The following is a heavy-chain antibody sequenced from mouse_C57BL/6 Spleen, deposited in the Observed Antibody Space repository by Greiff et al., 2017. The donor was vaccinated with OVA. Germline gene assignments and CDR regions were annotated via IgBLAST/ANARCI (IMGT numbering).Heavy chain of an antibody. CDR2: ISSGSSTI. V-gene: IGHV5-17*01. CDR3: AKPSIYDGYFYYAMDY. CDR1: GFTFSDYG. D-gene: IGHD2-3*01. Sequence: DVKLVESGGGLVKPGGSLKLSCAASGFTFSDYGMHWVRQAPEKGLEWVAYISSGSSTIYYADTVKGRFTISRDNAKNTLFLQMTSLRSEDTAMYYCAKPSIYDGYFYYAMDYWGQGTSVTVSS. J-gene: IGHJ4*01.